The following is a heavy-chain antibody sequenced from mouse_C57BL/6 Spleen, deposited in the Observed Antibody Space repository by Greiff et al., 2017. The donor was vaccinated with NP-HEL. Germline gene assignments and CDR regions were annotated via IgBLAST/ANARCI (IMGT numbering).Heavy chain of an antibody. CDR2: INPNNGGT. V-gene: IGHV1-26*01. CDR1: GYTFTDYY. CDR3: ARSKGNCFDY. Sequence: VQLQQSGPELVKPGASVKISCKASGYTFTDYYMNWVKQSHGKSLEWIGDINPNNGGTSYNQKFKGKATLTVDKSSSTAYMELRSLTSEDSAVYYCARSKGNCFDYWGQGTTLTVSS. J-gene: IGHJ2*01.